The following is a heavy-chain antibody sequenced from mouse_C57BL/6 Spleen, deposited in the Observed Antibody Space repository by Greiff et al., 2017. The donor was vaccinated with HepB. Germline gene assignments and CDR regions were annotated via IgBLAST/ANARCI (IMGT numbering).Heavy chain of an antibody. J-gene: IGHJ2*01. CDR1: GFTFSDYY. V-gene: IGHV5-16*01. CDR2: INYDGSST. D-gene: IGHD1-1*01. CDR3: ARDTYGSSYYFDY. Sequence: DVKLVESEGGLVQPGSSMKLSCTASGFTFSDYYMAWVRQVPEKGLEWVANINYDGSSTYYLDSLKSRFIISRDNAKNILYLQMSSLKSEDTATYYCARDTYGSSYYFDYWGQGTTLTVSS.